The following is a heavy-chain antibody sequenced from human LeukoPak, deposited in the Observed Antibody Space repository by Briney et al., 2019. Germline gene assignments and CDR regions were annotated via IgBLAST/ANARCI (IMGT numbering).Heavy chain of an antibody. D-gene: IGHD2-15*01. CDR1: GGSFSGYY. J-gene: IGHJ4*02. CDR2: INHSGST. Sequence: PSETLSLTCAVYGGSFSGYYWSWIRQPPGKGLEWIGEINHSGSTNYNPSLKSRVTISVDTSKNQFSLKLSSVTAADTAVYYCARVVVVAAYAFDYWGQGTLVTVSS. CDR3: ARVVVVAAYAFDY. V-gene: IGHV4-34*01.